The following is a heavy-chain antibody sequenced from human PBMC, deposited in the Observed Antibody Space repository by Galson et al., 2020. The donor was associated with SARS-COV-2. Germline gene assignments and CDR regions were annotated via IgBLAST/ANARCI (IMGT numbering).Heavy chain of an antibody. CDR2: IYYSGST. D-gene: IGHD6-13*01. J-gene: IGHJ6*02. V-gene: IGHV4-31*03. CDR3: ARDRFASAIAAAGNYYYYYGMDV. CDR1: GGSISSGGYY. Sequence: SETLSPTCTVSGGSISSGGYYWGWIRQHPGKGLEWIGYIYYSGSTYYNPSLKSRLTISVDPSKNQFSLKLSSVTAADTAVYYCARDRFASAIAAAGNYYYYYGMDVWGQGTTVTVSS.